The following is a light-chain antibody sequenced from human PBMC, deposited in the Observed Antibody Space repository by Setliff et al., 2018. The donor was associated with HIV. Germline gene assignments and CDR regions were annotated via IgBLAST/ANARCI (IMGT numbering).Light chain of an antibody. Sequence: SALTQPASVSGPPGQSITISCTGTTSDIGAFNFVSWYQQHPGKAPKLIIYEVNYRPSGVSTRFSGSKSGNTASLTISGLQAEDEADYYCKSYRSRSTYVFGTGTKVTVL. CDR1: TSDIGAFNF. CDR2: EVN. J-gene: IGLJ1*01. CDR3: KSYRSRSTYV. V-gene: IGLV2-14*01.